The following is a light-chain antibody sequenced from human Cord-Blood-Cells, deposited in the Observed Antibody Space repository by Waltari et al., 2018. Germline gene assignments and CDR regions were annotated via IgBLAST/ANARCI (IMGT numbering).Light chain of an antibody. CDR3: QQYGSSPLT. J-gene: IGKJ4*01. Sequence: EIVLTQSPGTLSLSPGERATLSCRASQRVSSSYLAWYQPKPGQAPRPLIYGASSRATGIPDRFSGSGSGTDFTLTISRLEPEDFAVYYCQQYGSSPLTFGGGTKVEIK. V-gene: IGKV3-20*01. CDR2: GAS. CDR1: QRVSSSY.